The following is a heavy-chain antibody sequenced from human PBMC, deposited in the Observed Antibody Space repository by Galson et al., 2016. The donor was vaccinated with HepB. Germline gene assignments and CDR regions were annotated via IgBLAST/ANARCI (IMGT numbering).Heavy chain of an antibody. D-gene: IGHD1-26*01. J-gene: IGHJ6*04. CDR3: VQGSTAPAV. V-gene: IGHV3-48*01. CDR2: ISFSSTNV. Sequence: SLRLSCAASGFNFRSYGMNWVRQAPGKGLEWLSYISFSSTNVHHADSVKGRFTISRDNSKNTLSLQMNSLTADDTAIYYCVQGSTAPAVWGKGTTVTVSS. CDR1: GFNFRSYG.